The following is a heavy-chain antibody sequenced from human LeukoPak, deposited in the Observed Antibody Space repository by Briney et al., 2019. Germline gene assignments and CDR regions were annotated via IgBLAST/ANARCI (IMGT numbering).Heavy chain of an antibody. V-gene: IGHV4-59*11. J-gene: IGHJ5*02. Sequence: SETLSLTCTVTGASISSHYWSWIRQPPGKGLECIGSIYPGGSIDYNPSLKSRATISGDSSKNHLSLKLTSVPAADTATYYCVXXGYGSGTWGWFDPWGQGTLVSVSA. CDR1: GASISSHY. D-gene: IGHD3-10*01. CDR2: IYPGGSI. CDR3: VXXGYGSGTWGWFDP.